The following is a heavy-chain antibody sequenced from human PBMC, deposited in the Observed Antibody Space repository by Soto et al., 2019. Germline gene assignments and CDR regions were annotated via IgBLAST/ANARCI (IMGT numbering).Heavy chain of an antibody. CDR1: GGSISTDDHY. Sequence: PSETLSLTCTVSGGSISTDDHYWSWIRQSPGKGLEWIGYVYYSGTTHYNPSLKSRLFISLDTSKNHFSLQLTSVTAAGTAVYYCATLRSRWNIDYWGQGTLVTVSS. CDR3: ATLRSRWNIDY. J-gene: IGHJ4*02. CDR2: VYYSGTT. D-gene: IGHD1-1*01. V-gene: IGHV4-30-4*01.